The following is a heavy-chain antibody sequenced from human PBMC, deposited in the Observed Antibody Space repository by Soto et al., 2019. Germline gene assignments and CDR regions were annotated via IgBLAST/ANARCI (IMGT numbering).Heavy chain of an antibody. CDR1: GYTFTSYG. V-gene: IGHV1-18*01. J-gene: IGHJ6*02. CDR3: ARVPLRFFEWQNADGMDV. CDR2: ISAYNGNT. Sequence: SVKVSCTASGYTFTSYGISWVRQAPGQGLEWMGWISAYNGNTDYAQKLQGRVTMTTDTSTSTADMELRSLRSDDTAVYYCARVPLRFFEWQNADGMDVWGQGTTVTVSS. D-gene: IGHD3-3*01.